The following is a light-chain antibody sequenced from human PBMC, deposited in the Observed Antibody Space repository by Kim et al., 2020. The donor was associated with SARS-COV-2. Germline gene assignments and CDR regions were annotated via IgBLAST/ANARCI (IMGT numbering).Light chain of an antibody. V-gene: IGKV1-33*01. J-gene: IGKJ5*01. CDR1: QDISNY. CDR2: DAS. CDR3: QQYDNLPIT. Sequence: DIQMTQSPSSLSASVGDRVTITCQASQDISNYLNWYQQKPGRAPKLLIYDASNLETGVPSRFSGSGSGTDFTFTISSLQPEDIATYYCQQYDNLPITYCRETRREIK.